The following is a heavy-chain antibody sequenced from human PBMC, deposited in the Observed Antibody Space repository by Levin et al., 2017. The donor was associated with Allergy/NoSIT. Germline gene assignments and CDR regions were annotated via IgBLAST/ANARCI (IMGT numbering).Heavy chain of an antibody. J-gene: IGHJ4*02. V-gene: IGHV3-30*18. CDR3: AKDRSFLAARPRGIFDY. Sequence: GGSLRLSCAASGFTFSSYGMHWVRQAPGKGLEWVAVISYDGSNKYYADSVKGRFTISRDNSKNTLYLQMNSLRAEDTAVYYCAKDRSFLAARPRGIFDYWGQGTLVTVSS. CDR2: ISYDGSNK. CDR1: GFTFSSYG. D-gene: IGHD6-6*01.